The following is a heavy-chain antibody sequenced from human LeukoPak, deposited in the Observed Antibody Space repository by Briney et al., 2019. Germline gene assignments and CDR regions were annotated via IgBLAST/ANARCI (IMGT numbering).Heavy chain of an antibody. CDR3: ARTPPYCSSTSCPSKADWFDP. CDR1: GGSISSSNW. CDR2: IYHSGST. J-gene: IGHJ5*02. D-gene: IGHD2-2*01. V-gene: IGHV4-4*02. Sequence: PSETLCLTCAVSGGSISSSNWWSWVRQPPGKGLEWIGEIYHSGSTNYNPSLKSRVTISVDKSKNQFSLKLSSVTAADTAVYYCARTPPYCSSTSCPSKADWFDPWGQVTLVTVSS.